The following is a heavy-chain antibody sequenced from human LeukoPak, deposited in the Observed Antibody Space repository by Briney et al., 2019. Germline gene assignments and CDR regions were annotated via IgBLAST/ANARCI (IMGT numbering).Heavy chain of an antibody. D-gene: IGHD6-19*01. CDR3: ARGSYSSGWYGGY. Sequence: GESLKISCKGSGYSFTSYWIGWVRQMPGKGLEQMGLIYPSDSDTRYSPSFQGQVTISADKSISTAYLQWSSLKASDTAMYYCARGSYSSGWYGGYWGQGTLVTVSS. J-gene: IGHJ4*02. V-gene: IGHV5-51*01. CDR1: GYSFTSYW. CDR2: IYPSDSDT.